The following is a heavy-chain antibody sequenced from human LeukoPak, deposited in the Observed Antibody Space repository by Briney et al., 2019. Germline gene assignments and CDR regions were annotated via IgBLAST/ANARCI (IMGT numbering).Heavy chain of an antibody. V-gene: IGHV3-7*03. CDR1: GFNFRDHW. CDR3: VKNDGWFHLAQ. J-gene: IGHJ4*02. Sequence: GGSLRLSCAVSGFNFRDHWMDWVRQAPGKGLQWVGHIKNDGSETYYLDSLKGRFSISRDITNNALYLQMNSLRVEDTAVYYCVKNDGWFHLAQWGQGTLVTVSS. CDR2: IKNDGSET. D-gene: IGHD6-19*01.